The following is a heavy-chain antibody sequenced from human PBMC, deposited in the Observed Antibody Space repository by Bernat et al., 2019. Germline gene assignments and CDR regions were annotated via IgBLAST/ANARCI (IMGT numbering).Heavy chain of an antibody. CDR3: ARQPYNWNDPRFDY. CDR2: IYYSGST. V-gene: IGHV4-39*01. J-gene: IGHJ4*02. CDR1: GGSISSSSYY. D-gene: IGHD1-1*01. Sequence: QLQLQESGPGLVKPSETLSLTCTVSGGSISSSSYYWGWIRQPPGKGLEWIGSIYYSGSTYHNPSLKSRVTISVDTSKNQFSLKLSSVTAADTAVYYCARQPYNWNDPRFDYWGQGTLVTVSS.